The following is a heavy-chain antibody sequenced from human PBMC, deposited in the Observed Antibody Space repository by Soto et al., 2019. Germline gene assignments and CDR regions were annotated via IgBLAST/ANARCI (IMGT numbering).Heavy chain of an antibody. Sequence: PSQTLSLTCAISGDSVSSNSAAWNWIRQSPSRGLEWLGRTYYRSKWYNDYAVSVKSRITINPGTSKNQFSLQLNSVTPEDTAVYYCARDTLPALGYCSSTSCYPVYGMDVWGQGTTVTVS. J-gene: IGHJ6*02. D-gene: IGHD2-2*01. CDR1: GDSVSSNSAA. V-gene: IGHV6-1*01. CDR3: ARDTLPALGYCSSTSCYPVYGMDV. CDR2: TYYRSKWYN.